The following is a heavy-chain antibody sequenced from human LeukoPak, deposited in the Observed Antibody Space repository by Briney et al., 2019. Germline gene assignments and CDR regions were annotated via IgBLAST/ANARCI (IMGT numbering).Heavy chain of an antibody. CDR2: IYHSGST. J-gene: IGHJ4*02. CDR1: GGSISSGGYS. D-gene: IGHD2-2*01. V-gene: IGHV4-30-2*01. CDR3: ARAGCSSTSCYPYYFDY. Sequence: SETLSLTCTVSGGSISSGGYSWSWIRQPPGKGLEWIGYIYHSGSTYYNPPLKSRVTISVDRSKNQFSLKLSSVTAADTAVYYCARAGCSSTSCYPYYFDYWGQGTLVTVSS.